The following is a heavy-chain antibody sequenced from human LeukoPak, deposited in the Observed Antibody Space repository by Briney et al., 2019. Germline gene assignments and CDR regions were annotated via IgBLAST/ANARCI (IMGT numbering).Heavy chain of an antibody. J-gene: IGHJ5*02. D-gene: IGHD3-16*01. CDR1: AYPFTGYY. Sequence: GASVKVSCKASAYPFTGYYLHWVGQAPGQGLEWMGWINPNSGGTNYAQKFQGRVSMTRDTSISTAYMELSRLRSDDTAVYYCARSVLTERPFDPWGQGTLVTVSS. CDR2: INPNSGGT. V-gene: IGHV1-2*02. CDR3: ARSVLTERPFDP.